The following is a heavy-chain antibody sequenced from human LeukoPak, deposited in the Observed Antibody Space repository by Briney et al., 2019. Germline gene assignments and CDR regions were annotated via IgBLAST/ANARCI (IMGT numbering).Heavy chain of an antibody. CDR2: IIPIFGIA. Sequence: SVKVSCKASGGTFSSYAISWVRQAPGQGLEWMGRIIPIFGIANYGQKFQGRVTITADKSTSTAYMELSSLRSEDTAVYYCARAYCGGDCLYYYYYGMDVWGQGTTVTVSS. CDR3: ARAYCGGDCLYYYYYGMDV. J-gene: IGHJ6*02. D-gene: IGHD2-21*02. CDR1: GGTFSSYA. V-gene: IGHV1-69*04.